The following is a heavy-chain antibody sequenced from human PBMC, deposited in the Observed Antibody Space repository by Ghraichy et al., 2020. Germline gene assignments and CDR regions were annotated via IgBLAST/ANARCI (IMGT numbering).Heavy chain of an antibody. CDR2: IWYDGSNK. CDR3: AREYYDFWSGYHYYYYYYMDV. CDR1: GFTFSSYG. Sequence: GGSLRLSCAASGFTFSSYGMHWVRQAPGKGLEWVAVIWYDGSNKYYADSVKGRFTISRDNSKNTLYLQMNSLRAEDTAVYYCAREYYDFWSGYHYYYYYYMDVWGKGTTVTVSS. D-gene: IGHD3-3*01. V-gene: IGHV3-33*01. J-gene: IGHJ6*03.